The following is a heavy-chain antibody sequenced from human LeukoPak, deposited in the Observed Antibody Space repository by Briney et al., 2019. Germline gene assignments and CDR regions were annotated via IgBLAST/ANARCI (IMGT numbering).Heavy chain of an antibody. CDR3: AKENYPSSSWYPYGMDV. J-gene: IGHJ6*02. CDR1: GGSIRSGGWY. CDR2: IYYDGST. Sequence: KPSEALSLTCTVSGGSIRSGGWYWSWIRQHPGKGLEWIGYIYYDGSTDYNPSLKSRVTISVDTSKNQFSLRLSSVTAADTAVYYCAKENYPSSSWYPYGMDVWGQGTTVTVSS. V-gene: IGHV4-31*03. D-gene: IGHD6-13*01.